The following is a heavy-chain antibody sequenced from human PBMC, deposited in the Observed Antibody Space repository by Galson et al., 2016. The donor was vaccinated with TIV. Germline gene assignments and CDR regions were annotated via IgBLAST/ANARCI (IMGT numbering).Heavy chain of an antibody. D-gene: IGHD2-15*01. CDR1: GFTFSDAW. J-gene: IGHJ4*02. CDR2: IKSKAAGGAT. V-gene: IGHV3-15*05. CDR3: VRDRPSEDYYGD. Sequence: FLRLSCAASGFTFSDAWMTWVRQAPGKGLEWVGRIKSKAAGGATDYGAPVKGRFTISRDDSGSTLYLQMNSLKTEDTALYFCVRDRPSEDYYGDWGQGALVTVSS.